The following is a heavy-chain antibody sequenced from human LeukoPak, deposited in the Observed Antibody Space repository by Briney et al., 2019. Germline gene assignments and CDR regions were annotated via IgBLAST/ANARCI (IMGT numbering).Heavy chain of an antibody. CDR3: ARDGSDYYDSSGALYFDY. D-gene: IGHD3-22*01. J-gene: IGHJ4*02. CDR2: ISSSSSTI. CDR1: GFTFSSYS. Sequence: GGSLRLSCAASGFTFSSYSMNWVRQAPGKGLEWVSNISSSSSTIYYADSVKGRFTISRDNAKNSLYLQMNSLRAEDTAVYYCARDGSDYYDSSGALYFDYWGQGTLVTVSS. V-gene: IGHV3-48*04.